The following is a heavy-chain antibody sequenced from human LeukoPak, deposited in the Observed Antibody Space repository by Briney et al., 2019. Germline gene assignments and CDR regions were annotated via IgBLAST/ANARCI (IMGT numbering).Heavy chain of an antibody. Sequence: SETLSLTCTVSGGSISSDYWQWIRQPPGKGLEWIGYIYNSGSNNYNPSLKSRVTISTDTSKNQFSLKLTSVTAADTAVYYCATRGYWGQGTLVTVSS. J-gene: IGHJ4*02. CDR3: ATRGY. CDR2: IYNSGSN. D-gene: IGHD3-10*01. CDR1: GGSISSDY. V-gene: IGHV4-59*08.